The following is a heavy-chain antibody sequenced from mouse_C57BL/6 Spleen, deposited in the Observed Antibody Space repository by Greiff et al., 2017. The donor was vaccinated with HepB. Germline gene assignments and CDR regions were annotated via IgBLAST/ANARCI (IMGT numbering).Heavy chain of an antibody. Sequence: EVKVVESGGGLVQPGGSLSLSCAASGFTFTDYYMSWVRQPPGKALEWLGFIRNKANGYTTEYSASVKGRFTISRDNSQSILYLQMNALRAEDSATYYCARSYGFAWFAYWGQGTLVTVSA. V-gene: IGHV7-3*01. CDR1: GFTFTDYY. CDR2: IRNKANGYTT. J-gene: IGHJ3*01. D-gene: IGHD2-2*01. CDR3: ARSYGFAWFAY.